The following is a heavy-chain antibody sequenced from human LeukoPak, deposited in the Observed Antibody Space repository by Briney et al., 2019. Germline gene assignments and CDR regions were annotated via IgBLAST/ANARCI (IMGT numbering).Heavy chain of an antibody. V-gene: IGHV3-48*03. CDR1: GFDFSKYE. Sequence: GGSLRLSCAASGFDFSKYEMLWIRQAPGKGLEWVSYITKTGSNIYYAPSVRGLFTISSDTAENSLYLQMNSLRDEDSALYYCARGRIRRSEAFFDFWGQGTLVTVSS. CDR3: ARGRIRRSEAFFDF. J-gene: IGHJ4*02. CDR2: ITKTGSNI.